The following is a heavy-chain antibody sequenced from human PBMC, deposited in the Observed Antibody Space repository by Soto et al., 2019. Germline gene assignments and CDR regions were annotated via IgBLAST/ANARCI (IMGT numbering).Heavy chain of an antibody. CDR3: ARRYSTGSQSPLDY. CDR1: GYSFISYW. D-gene: IGHD6-19*01. CDR2: IDPTDSYT. Sequence: PGESLKISWKGSGYSFISYWISWVRQMHGKGLDWMGKIDPTDSYTNYSPSFQGHVTISADKSISTAYLQWSSLKASDTAIYYCARRYSTGSQSPLDYWGQGTLVTVSS. J-gene: IGHJ4*02. V-gene: IGHV5-10-1*01.